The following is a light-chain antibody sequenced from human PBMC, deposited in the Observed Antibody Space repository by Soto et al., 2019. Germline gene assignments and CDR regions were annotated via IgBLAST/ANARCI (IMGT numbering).Light chain of an antibody. Sequence: DIVMTQSPDSLALSVGERATINCKSSQTVLKSSNNRNYLAWYQQKPGQAPRLLIYDASNRATGIPARFSGSGSGTEFTLAISSLQADDFATYYCQQYKSYSLTFGGGTKVDIK. CDR1: QTVLKSSNNRNY. V-gene: IGKV4-1*01. J-gene: IGKJ4*01. CDR3: QQYKSYSLT. CDR2: DAS.